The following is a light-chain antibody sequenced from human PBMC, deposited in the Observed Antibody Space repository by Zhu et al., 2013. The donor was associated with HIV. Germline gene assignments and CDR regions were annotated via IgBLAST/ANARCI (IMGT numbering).Light chain of an antibody. J-gene: IGKJ1*01. V-gene: IGKV1-39*01. CDR3: QQTYGTPWT. CDR2: STS. CDR1: QNINHY. Sequence: DIQMTQSPSSLSASVGDRVTITCRASQNINHYLNWYQQKPGKAPKVLIYSTSTLQSGVPSRFSGSGSGTVFTLTISSLQPEDFATYFCQQTYGTPWTFGQGTRVE.